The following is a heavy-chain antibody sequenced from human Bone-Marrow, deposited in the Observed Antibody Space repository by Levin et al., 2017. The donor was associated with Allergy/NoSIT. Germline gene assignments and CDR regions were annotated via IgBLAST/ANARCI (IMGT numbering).Heavy chain of an antibody. V-gene: IGHV3-30*18. D-gene: IGHD2-2*01. J-gene: IGHJ6*02. CDR1: GFTFRSYG. CDR2: ISYDGSNK. CDR3: AKDRDVVVLLPADDGMDV. Sequence: LSLTCAASGFTFRSYGMHWVRQAPGKGLEWVAVISYDGSNKYYADSVKGRFTISRDNSKNTLYLQVNSLRAEDTAVYYCAKDRDVVVLLPADDGMDVWGHGTTVTVSS.